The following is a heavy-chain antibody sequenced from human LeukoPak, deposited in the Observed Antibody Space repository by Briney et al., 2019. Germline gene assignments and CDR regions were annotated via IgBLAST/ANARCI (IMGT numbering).Heavy chain of an antibody. J-gene: IGHJ4*02. CDR1: GFTFDGYA. Sequence: GRSLSLSCAASGFTFDGYAMHWDRQAPGKGLELVSGISWNSGSIGYADSVKGRFTISRDNAKNSLYLQMHSLRAEATALYYCAKVDLYGRAYWGQGTLVTVSS. CDR3: AKVDLYGRAY. D-gene: IGHD3-10*02. V-gene: IGHV3-9*01. CDR2: ISWNSGSI.